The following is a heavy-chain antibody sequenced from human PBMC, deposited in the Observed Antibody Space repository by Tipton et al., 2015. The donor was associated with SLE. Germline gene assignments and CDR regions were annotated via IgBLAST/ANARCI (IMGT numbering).Heavy chain of an antibody. Sequence: LRLSCTVSGGSISSGGYYWSWIRQHPGKGLEWIGYIYYSGSTYYNPSLKSRVTISVDTSKNQFSLKLSSVTAADTAVYYCARQFRIAARPYYYYMDVWGKGTTVTVSS. D-gene: IGHD6-6*01. J-gene: IGHJ6*03. CDR1: GGSISSGGYY. V-gene: IGHV4-31*02. CDR3: ARQFRIAARPYYYYMDV. CDR2: IYYSGST.